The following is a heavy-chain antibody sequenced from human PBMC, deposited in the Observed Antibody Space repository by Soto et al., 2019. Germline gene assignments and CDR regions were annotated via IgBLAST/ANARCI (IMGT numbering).Heavy chain of an antibody. CDR3: AKPGITIFGVVINFGWFDP. CDR2: ISGSGGST. Sequence: GGSLRLSCAASGFTFSSYAMSWVRQAPGKGLEWVSAISGSGGSTYYADSVKGRFTISRDNSKNTLYLQMNSLRAEDTAVYYCAKPGITIFGVVINFGWFDPWGQGTLVTVSS. D-gene: IGHD3-3*01. V-gene: IGHV3-23*01. J-gene: IGHJ5*02. CDR1: GFTFSSYA.